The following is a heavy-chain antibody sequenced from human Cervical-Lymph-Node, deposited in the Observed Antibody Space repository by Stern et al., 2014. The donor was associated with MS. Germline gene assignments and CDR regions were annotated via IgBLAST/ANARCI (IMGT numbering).Heavy chain of an antibody. CDR1: GGSISSYY. V-gene: IGHV4-59*08. CDR3: ARLQGDF. Sequence: QVQLQESGPGLVKPSETLSLTCTVSGGSISSYYWSWIRQPPGKGLEWIGCIYNSGNTKYNPSLKSRVTISVDTSKNQFSLRLPSVTAADTAVYYCARLQGDFWGQGTLVTVSS. CDR2: IYNSGNT. J-gene: IGHJ4*02.